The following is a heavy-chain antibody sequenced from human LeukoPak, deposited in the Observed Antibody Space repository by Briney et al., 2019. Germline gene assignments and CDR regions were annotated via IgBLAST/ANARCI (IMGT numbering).Heavy chain of an antibody. V-gene: IGHV3-53*01. CDR2: IYSSGST. J-gene: IGHJ4*02. CDR1: GFTVSSNY. CDR3: ARTFLSGDGYKVGYFDY. D-gene: IGHD5-24*01. Sequence: QTGGSLRLSCAASGFTVSSNYMSWVRQAPGKGPEWVSLIYSSGSTYYTDSVRGRFTISRDNFQNTLYLQMNSLSAEDTAVYYCARTFLSGDGYKVGYFDYWGQGTLVTVSS.